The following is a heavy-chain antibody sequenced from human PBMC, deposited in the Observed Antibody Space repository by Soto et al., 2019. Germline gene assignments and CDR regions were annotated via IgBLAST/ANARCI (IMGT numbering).Heavy chain of an antibody. CDR1: GYTFTSYG. J-gene: IGHJ3*02. Sequence: GASVKVSCKASGYTFTSYGISWVRQAPGQGLEWMGWISAYNGNTNYAQKLQGRVTMTTDTSTSTAYMELRSLRSDDMALFYCARDLYSSGWKPRDDAFDIWGQGTMVTVSS. CDR2: ISAYNGNT. V-gene: IGHV1-18*03. CDR3: ARDLYSSGWKPRDDAFDI. D-gene: IGHD6-19*01.